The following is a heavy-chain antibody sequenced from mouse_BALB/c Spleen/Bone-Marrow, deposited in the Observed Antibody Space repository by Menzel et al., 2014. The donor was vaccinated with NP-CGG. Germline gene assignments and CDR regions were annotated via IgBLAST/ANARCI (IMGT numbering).Heavy chain of an antibody. CDR2: IFPVNADT. V-gene: IGHV1-80*01. CDR1: GYVFTDYW. CDR3: ARFATGSFAY. D-gene: IGHD1-1*01. J-gene: IGHJ3*01. Sequence: VQLQQSGAELVRPGSSVKISCKASGYVFTDYWMNWLRQRPGQGLEWIGQIFPVNADTNYKANFKDKVTLTADKSSTTAYMQLNSLTSEDSAVYFCARFATGSFAYWGQGTLVTVS.